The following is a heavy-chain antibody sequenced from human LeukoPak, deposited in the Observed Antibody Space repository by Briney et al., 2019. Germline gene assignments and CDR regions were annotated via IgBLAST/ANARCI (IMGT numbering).Heavy chain of an antibody. V-gene: IGHV3-20*04. CDR1: GFTFDDYA. CDR2: INWNGGST. J-gene: IGHJ4*02. CDR3: ARVKGSGYRNSIDY. D-gene: IGHD3-3*01. Sequence: PGGSLRLSCAASGFTFDDYAMNWVRQAPGKGLEWVSGINWNGGSTYYRDSVKGRFTISRDNAKNSLYLQMNSLRAEDTALYYCARVKGSGYRNSIDYWGQVTLVTVSS.